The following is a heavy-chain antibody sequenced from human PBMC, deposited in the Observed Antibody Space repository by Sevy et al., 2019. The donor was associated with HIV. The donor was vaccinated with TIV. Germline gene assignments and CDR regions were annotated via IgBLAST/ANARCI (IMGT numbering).Heavy chain of an antibody. CDR1: GYSFTRYG. CDR3: ARDKPQGVVILPGSMWGGIYY. D-gene: IGHD2-15*01. J-gene: IGHJ4*02. Sequence: ASVKVSCTASGYSFTRYGISWVRQAPGQGLEWMGWISGYTGDTNFAQSLQGRVIMTTDTSTSTAYMELRSLTSDDTAVYYCARDKPQGVVILPGSMWGGIYYWGQGTLVTVSS. CDR2: ISGYTGDT. V-gene: IGHV1-18*01.